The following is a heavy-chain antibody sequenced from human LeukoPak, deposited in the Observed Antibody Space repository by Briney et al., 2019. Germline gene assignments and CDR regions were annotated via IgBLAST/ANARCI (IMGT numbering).Heavy chain of an antibody. CDR2: ISSSSSYI. D-gene: IGHD3-10*01. CDR3: ARDPSERYGSGSYFDY. CDR1: GFTFSSYS. J-gene: IGHJ4*02. V-gene: IGHV3-21*01. Sequence: GSLRLSCAASGFTFSSYSMNWVRQAPGKGLEWVSPISSSSSYIYYADSVKGRFTISRDNAKNSLYLQMNSLRAEDTAVYYCARDPSERYGSGSYFDYWGQGTLVTVSS.